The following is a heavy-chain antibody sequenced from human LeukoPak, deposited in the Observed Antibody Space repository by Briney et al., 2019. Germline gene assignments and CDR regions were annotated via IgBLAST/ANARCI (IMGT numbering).Heavy chain of an antibody. D-gene: IGHD1-7*01. CDR2: ILYDEQTK. CDR1: GFTFRSYA. CDR3: ARDEGGNWNLPFDY. Sequence: GGSLRLSCAASGFTFRSYAIHWVRQSPGKGLEWVAFILYDEQTKSSADSVKGRFTISRDNSQNTVYLQMNRLRTEDTAVYYCARDEGGNWNLPFDYWGQGTLVTVSS. J-gene: IGHJ4*02. V-gene: IGHV3-30*02.